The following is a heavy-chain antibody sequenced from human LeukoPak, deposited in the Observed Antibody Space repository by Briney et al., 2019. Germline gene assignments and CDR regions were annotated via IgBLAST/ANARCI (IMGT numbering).Heavy chain of an antibody. Sequence: ASVKVSFKASGYTFTSYGISWVRQAPGQGLEWMGWISGYNGYTHYAHNLQGRVTITADESTSTAYMELSSLRSEDTAVYYCARTIAVAGLFDYWGQGTLVTVSS. D-gene: IGHD6-19*01. J-gene: IGHJ4*02. CDR3: ARTIAVAGLFDY. V-gene: IGHV1-18*01. CDR2: ISGYNGYT. CDR1: GYTFTSYG.